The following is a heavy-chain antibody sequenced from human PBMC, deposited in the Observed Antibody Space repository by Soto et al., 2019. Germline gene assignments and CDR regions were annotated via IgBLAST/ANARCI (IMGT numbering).Heavy chain of an antibody. J-gene: IGHJ4*02. Sequence: ASVKVSCKASGYTFTSYDINWVRQATGQGLEWMGWMNPNSGNTGYAQKFQGRVTMTRNTSISTAYMELSSLRSEDTAVYYCARHPPYFDWSEDWGQGTLVTVSS. CDR1: GYTFTSYD. CDR3: ARHPPYFDWSED. D-gene: IGHD3-9*01. V-gene: IGHV1-8*01. CDR2: MNPNSGNT.